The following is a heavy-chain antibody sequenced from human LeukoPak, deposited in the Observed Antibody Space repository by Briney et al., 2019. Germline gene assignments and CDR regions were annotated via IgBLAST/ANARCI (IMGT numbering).Heavy chain of an antibody. Sequence: SQTLSLTCAISGDSVSSNSAAWNRIRQSPSRGLEWLGRTYYRSKWYNDYAVSVKSRITINPDTSKNQFSLQLNSVTPEDTAVYYCARDPDYCSGGSCYPNWFDPWGQGTLVTVSS. CDR2: TYYRSKWYN. CDR3: ARDPDYCSGGSCYPNWFDP. D-gene: IGHD2-15*01. J-gene: IGHJ5*02. CDR1: GDSVSSNSAA. V-gene: IGHV6-1*01.